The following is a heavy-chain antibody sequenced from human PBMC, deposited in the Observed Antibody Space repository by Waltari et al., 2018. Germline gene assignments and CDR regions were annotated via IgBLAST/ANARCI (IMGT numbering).Heavy chain of an antibody. CDR3: AREATYRFVYYGLDV. Sequence: QVQLQESGPRLVKPSQTLSLTCSVSGGSLDSGYYYWSWVRQPAGKGLEWIGRIDKSGSTTYTPSLYSRVSISLDTSKKQIFLKLASVTAADTAIYFCAREATYRFVYYGLDVWGQGTTVTVSS. CDR1: GGSLDSGYYY. CDR2: IDKSGST. J-gene: IGHJ6*02. V-gene: IGHV4-61*02. D-gene: IGHD3-16*02.